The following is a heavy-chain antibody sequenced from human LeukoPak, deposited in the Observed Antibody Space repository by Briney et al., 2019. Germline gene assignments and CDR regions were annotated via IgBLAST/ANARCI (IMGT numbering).Heavy chain of an antibody. J-gene: IGHJ5*02. D-gene: IGHD3-22*01. V-gene: IGHV4-39*07. CDR1: GGSITSTSYY. CDR3: ARGSYYDSSVEFDP. Sequence: SETLSLTCTVSGGSITSTSYYWGWIRQPPGKGLEWIGSLYYSGNTYYNASLKSRVTISVDTSKNQFSLKLSSVTAADTAVYYCARGSYYDSSVEFDPWGQGTLVTVSS. CDR2: LYYSGNT.